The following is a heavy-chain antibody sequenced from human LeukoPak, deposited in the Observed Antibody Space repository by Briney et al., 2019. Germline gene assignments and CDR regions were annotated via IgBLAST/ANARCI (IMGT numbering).Heavy chain of an antibody. CDR2: VYHSGST. J-gene: IGHJ4*02. CDR3: ARRDCSGGSCPGAYFDY. Sequence: KPSETLSLTCTVSGGSSSSRSYHWAWIRQPPGKGLEWIGTVYHSGSTYYNPSLKSRVTISADTPKNQFSLKLSSVTAADTAVYYCARRDCSGGSCPGAYFDYWGQGTQVTVSS. CDR1: GGSSSSRSYH. V-gene: IGHV4-39*01. D-gene: IGHD2-15*01.